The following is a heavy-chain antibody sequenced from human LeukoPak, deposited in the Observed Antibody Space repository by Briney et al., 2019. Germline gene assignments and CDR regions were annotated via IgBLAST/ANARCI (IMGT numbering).Heavy chain of an antibody. CDR2: ISTSSSYI. D-gene: IGHD2-21*02. Sequence: GGSLRLSCAASGFTFSSYSMNWVRQAPGKGLEWVSSISTSSSYIYYADSVKGRFPISRDNAKNSLYLQMNSLRAEDTAVFYCARACGGDCYLSDYWGQGTLVTVSS. V-gene: IGHV3-21*01. J-gene: IGHJ4*02. CDR3: ARACGGDCYLSDY. CDR1: GFTFSSYS.